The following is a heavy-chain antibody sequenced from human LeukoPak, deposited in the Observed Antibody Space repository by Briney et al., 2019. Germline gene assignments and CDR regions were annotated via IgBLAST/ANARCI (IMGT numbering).Heavy chain of an antibody. D-gene: IGHD4-17*01. CDR3: AGVSGDPGGYFDY. V-gene: IGHV1-2*02. J-gene: IGHJ4*02. CDR2: INPNSGGT. Sequence: EASVKVSCKASGYTFTGYYMHWVRQAPGQGLEWMGWINPNSGGTNYAQKFQGRVTMTRDTSISTAYMELSRLRSDDTAVYYCAGVSGDPGGYFDYWGQGILVTVSS. CDR1: GYTFTGYY.